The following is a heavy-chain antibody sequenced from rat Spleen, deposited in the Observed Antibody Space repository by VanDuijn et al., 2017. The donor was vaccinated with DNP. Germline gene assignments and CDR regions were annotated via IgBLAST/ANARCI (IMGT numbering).Heavy chain of an antibody. J-gene: IGHJ2*01. V-gene: IGHV3-1*01. CDR1: GYSITGNY. CDR2: ISFSGFT. Sequence: EVQLQESGPGLVKPSQSLSLTCSVTGYSITGNYWAWIRKFPGNKLEWIGHISFSGFTNYNPSLESRVSITRDTSKNQFFLQLNSVTTDDTATYYCARWVWYFDYWGQGVMVSVSS. CDR3: ARWVWYFDY.